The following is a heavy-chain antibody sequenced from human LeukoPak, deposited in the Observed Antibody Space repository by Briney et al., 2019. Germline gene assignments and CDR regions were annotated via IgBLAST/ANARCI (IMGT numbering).Heavy chain of an antibody. CDR2: INAGNGNT. Sequence: ASVKVSCRASGYTFTSYAMHWVRQAPGQRLEWMGWINAGNGNTKYSQKFQGRVTITRDTSASTAYMELSSLRSEDTAVYYCHSYGPDGLYYFDYWGQGTLVTVSS. J-gene: IGHJ4*02. V-gene: IGHV1-3*01. CDR1: GYTFTSYA. CDR3: HSYGPDGLYYFDY. D-gene: IGHD5-18*01.